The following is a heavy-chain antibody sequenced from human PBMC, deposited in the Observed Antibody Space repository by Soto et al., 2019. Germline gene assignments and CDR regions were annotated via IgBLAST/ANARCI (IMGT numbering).Heavy chain of an antibody. CDR2: IYYSGST. Sequence: PSETLSLTCTVSGGSISSGGYHWSWIRQHPGKGLEWIGYIYYSGSTYYNPSLKSRVTISVDTSKNQFSLKVNSVTAADTAVYYCARGRPVGATTFDYWGQGXLVTVSS. V-gene: IGHV4-31*03. CDR3: ARGRPVGATTFDY. D-gene: IGHD1-26*01. J-gene: IGHJ4*02. CDR1: GGSISSGGYH.